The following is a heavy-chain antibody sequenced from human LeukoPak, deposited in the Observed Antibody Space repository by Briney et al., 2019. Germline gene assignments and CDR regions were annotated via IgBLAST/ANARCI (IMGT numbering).Heavy chain of an antibody. CDR3: AREAYDSSGYYDY. D-gene: IGHD3-22*01. J-gene: IGHJ4*02. Sequence: SETLSLTCAVYGGSFSGYYWSWIRQPPGKGLEWIGEINHSGSTNYNPSLKSRVTISVDTSKNQFSLKLSSVTAADTAVYYCAREAYDSSGYYDYWGQGTLVTVSS. V-gene: IGHV4-34*01. CDR2: INHSGST. CDR1: GGSFSGYY.